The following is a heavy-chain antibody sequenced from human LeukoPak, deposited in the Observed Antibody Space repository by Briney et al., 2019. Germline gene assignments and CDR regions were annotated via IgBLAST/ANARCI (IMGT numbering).Heavy chain of an antibody. D-gene: IGHD2-2*01. CDR2: INHSGST. V-gene: IGHV4-34*09. Sequence: SETLSLTCAVYGGSFSGYYWNWIRQPPGKGLEWIGEINHSGSTNYNPSLKSRVTISVDTSKNQFSLKLSSVTAADTAVYYCARDRSCSSTSCSLGGWFDPWGQGTLVTVSS. CDR3: ARDRSCSSTSCSLGGWFDP. J-gene: IGHJ5*02. CDR1: GGSFSGYY.